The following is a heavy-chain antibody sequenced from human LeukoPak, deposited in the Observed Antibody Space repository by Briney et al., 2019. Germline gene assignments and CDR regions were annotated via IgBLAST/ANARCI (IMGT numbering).Heavy chain of an antibody. CDR2: IKQDGSEK. CDR3: ARDLDYYGSGSQGDY. J-gene: IGHJ4*02. Sequence: GGSLRLSCAASGFTFSSYSMNWARQAPGKGLEWVANIKQDGSEKYYVDSVKGRFTISRDNAKNSLYLQMNSLRAEDTAVYYCARDLDYYGSGSQGDYWGQGTLVTVSS. CDR1: GFTFSSYS. D-gene: IGHD3-10*01. V-gene: IGHV3-7*03.